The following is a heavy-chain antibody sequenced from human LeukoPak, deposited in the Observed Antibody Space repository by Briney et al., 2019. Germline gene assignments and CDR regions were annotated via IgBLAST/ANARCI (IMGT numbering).Heavy chain of an antibody. J-gene: IGHJ6*03. Sequence: PGGSLRLSCAVSGFTFSSYTMHWVRQAPGKGLEYVSAITIIGGSTYYANSVKGRFTISRDNSKNTLYLQMGSLRVEDMAVYYCARSRGLDLHYYYYMDVWGKGNTATVSS. CDR2: ITIIGGST. D-gene: IGHD3-10*01. V-gene: IGHV3-64*01. CDR1: GFTFSSYT. CDR3: ARSRGLDLHYYYYMDV.